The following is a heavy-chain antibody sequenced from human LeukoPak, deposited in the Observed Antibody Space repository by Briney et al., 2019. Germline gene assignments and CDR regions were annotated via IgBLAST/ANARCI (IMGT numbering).Heavy chain of an antibody. CDR1: GYTFTSYG. CDR2: IIPIFGTA. Sequence: ASVKVSCKASGYTFTSYGISWVRQAPGQGLEWMGGIIPIFGTANYAQKFRDRVTMTTDTSTSTVYMELRSLGSDDTAVYYCARDLGYCTSTSCSRQWFDPWGQGTLVTVSS. V-gene: IGHV1-18*01. CDR3: ARDLGYCTSTSCSRQWFDP. J-gene: IGHJ5*02. D-gene: IGHD2-2*01.